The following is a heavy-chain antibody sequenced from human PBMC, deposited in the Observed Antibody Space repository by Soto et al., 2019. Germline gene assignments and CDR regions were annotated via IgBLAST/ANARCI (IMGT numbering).Heavy chain of an antibody. D-gene: IGHD6-19*01. J-gene: IGHJ4*02. Sequence: QLQLQESGPGLVTPAETLSLTCTVSGGSITRNNNYWGWIRQSPGQGLEGIGSILYSGSINYNPSLKSRVTISVETSKNQFSLKMSSVTAADTAVYYCARLGSSGWYQGSYFDYWGQGTLVTVSS. CDR1: GGSITRNNNY. V-gene: IGHV4-39*01. CDR3: ARLGSSGWYQGSYFDY. CDR2: ILYSGSI.